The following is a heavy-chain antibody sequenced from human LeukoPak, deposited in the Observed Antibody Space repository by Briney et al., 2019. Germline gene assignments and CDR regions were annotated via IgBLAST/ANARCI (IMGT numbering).Heavy chain of an antibody. CDR3: ARFRGGQQLVEGSDY. CDR2: IYCDGSKT. D-gene: IGHD6-13*01. Sequence: GESLKISCQTSGYTFTNYWIGWVRQMPGKGLEWMAIIYCDGSKTTYSPSFQGQVTISADKSISTAYLQWSSLKASDTAMYYCARFRGGQQLVEGSDYWGQGTLVTVSS. J-gene: IGHJ4*02. V-gene: IGHV5-51*01. CDR1: GYTFTNYW.